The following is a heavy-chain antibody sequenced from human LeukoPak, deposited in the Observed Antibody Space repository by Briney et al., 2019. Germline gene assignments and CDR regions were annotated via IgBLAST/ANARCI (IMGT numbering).Heavy chain of an antibody. CDR2: IKQDGSEK. CDR1: GFTFSSYW. V-gene: IGHV3-7*01. J-gene: IGHJ5*02. CDR3: ARTQHDYGDYRNWFDP. Sequence: GGSLRLSCAASGFTFSSYWMSWVRQAPGKGLEWVANIKQDGSEKYYVDSVKGRFNISRDNAKNSLYLQMNSLRAEDTAVYYCARTQHDYGDYRNWFDPWGQGTLVTVSS. D-gene: IGHD4-17*01.